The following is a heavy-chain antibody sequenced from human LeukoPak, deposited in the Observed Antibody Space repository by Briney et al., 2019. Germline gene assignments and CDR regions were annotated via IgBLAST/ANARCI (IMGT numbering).Heavy chain of an antibody. CDR2: INHSGST. Sequence: SETLSLTCAVYGGSFSGYYWSWIRQPPGKGLEWTGEINHSGSTNYNPSLKSRVTISVDTSKNQFSLKLSSVTAADTAVYYCARLPLRITMVRGVISFDYWGQGTLVTVSS. V-gene: IGHV4-34*01. CDR3: ARLPLRITMVRGVISFDY. CDR1: GGSFSGYY. J-gene: IGHJ4*02. D-gene: IGHD3-10*01.